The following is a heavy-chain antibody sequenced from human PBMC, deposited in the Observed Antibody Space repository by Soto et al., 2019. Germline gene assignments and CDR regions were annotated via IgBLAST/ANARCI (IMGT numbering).Heavy chain of an antibody. V-gene: IGHV3-21*01. Sequence: GGSLRLSCVGSGFTFSTYSINWVRQAPGKGLEWVSSISSRSDIYSRDSVTGQFPISRDNAKTTGSLHMNSLSAEAAAAYYCAREYTAWPLAYGLDVWGQGTTVTVSS. J-gene: IGHJ6*02. D-gene: IGHD2-2*02. CDR3: AREYTAWPLAYGLDV. CDR2: ISSRSDI. CDR1: GFTFSTYS.